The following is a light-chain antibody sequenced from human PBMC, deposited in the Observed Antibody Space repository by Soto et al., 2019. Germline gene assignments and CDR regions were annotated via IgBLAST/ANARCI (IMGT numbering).Light chain of an antibody. Sequence: EIVMTQSPATLSVSPGEGATLSCRASQSVSSNLAWYQQKPGQAPRLLIYAASIRATVIPARFSGSGSGTEFTLTISSLQSEDFAVYYCQQYSNWPRTFGHGTKVDIK. J-gene: IGKJ1*01. CDR2: AAS. CDR3: QQYSNWPRT. CDR1: QSVSSN. V-gene: IGKV3-15*01.